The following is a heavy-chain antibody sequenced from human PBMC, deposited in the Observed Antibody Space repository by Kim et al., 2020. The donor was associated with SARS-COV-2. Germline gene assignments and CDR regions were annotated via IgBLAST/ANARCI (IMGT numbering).Heavy chain of an antibody. D-gene: IGHD5-12*01. Sequence: GGSLRLSCTVSGFNFAIHVMHWVRQAPAKGLEWVAAISHDGNDKYYADSVKGRFTISRDNSKTAVYLHMGSLRVDDTAVYYCARSFSAYDLFDYWGQGALVTVSS. CDR2: ISHDGNDK. CDR3: ARSFSAYDLFDY. CDR1: GFNFAIHV. J-gene: IGHJ4*02. V-gene: IGHV3-30*15.